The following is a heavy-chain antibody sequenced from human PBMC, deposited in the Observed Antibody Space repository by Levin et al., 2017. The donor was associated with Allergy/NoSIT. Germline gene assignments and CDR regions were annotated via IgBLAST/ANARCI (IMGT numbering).Heavy chain of an antibody. D-gene: IGHD2-2*01. V-gene: IGHV3-7*01. CDR2: IKQDGSEK. CDR1: GLTFGTYW. Sequence: GGSLRLSCAASGLTFGTYWMSWVREARGKGLEWVANIKQDGSEKYYVDSVKGRFTISRDNAKNSRYLQMNSLRAEDTAVYYCARFYRSSSGGKTFDYWGQGTLVTVSS. J-gene: IGHJ4*02. CDR3: ARFYRSSSGGKTFDY.